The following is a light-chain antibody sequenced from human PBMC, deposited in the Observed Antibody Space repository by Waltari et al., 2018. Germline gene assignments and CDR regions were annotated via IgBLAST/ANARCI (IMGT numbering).Light chain of an antibody. CDR1: SSDVAPYNL. V-gene: IGLV2-23*01. CDR2: DDK. Sequence: QSALTQPASVSVSPGQSITISCTGTSSDVAPYNLVSWYQQYPGKAPKVMIYDDKRRTSGVSDRFSGSKSGNTASLTISGVQAEDEADYYCCSYAGSYTWVFGGGTKLTVL. J-gene: IGLJ3*02. CDR3: CSYAGSYTWV.